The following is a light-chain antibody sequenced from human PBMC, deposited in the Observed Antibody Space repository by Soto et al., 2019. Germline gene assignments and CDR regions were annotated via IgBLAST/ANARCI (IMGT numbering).Light chain of an antibody. J-gene: IGKJ4*01. V-gene: IGKV1-39*01. CDR1: QNNNNY. CDR3: QQSYSTPPLT. Sequence: DIQMTQSPSSLSASVGDRVTITCRASQNNNNYLNWYQQKPGTAPKLLIYVASSLQSGVPTRFSGSGSGTDFTLTISSLKPEDFATYYCQQSYSTPPLTFGGGTKVEI. CDR2: VAS.